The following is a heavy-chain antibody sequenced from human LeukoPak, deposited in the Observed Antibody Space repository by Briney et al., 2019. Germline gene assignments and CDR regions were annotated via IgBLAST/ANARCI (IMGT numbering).Heavy chain of an antibody. CDR3: ARGQFWSGYSI. CDR1: GGSISSGGYY. J-gene: IGHJ4*02. D-gene: IGHD3-3*02. Sequence: PSETLSLTCTVSGGSISSGGYYWSWIRQPPGKGLEWIGYIYHSGSTYYNPSLKSRVTISVDRSKNQFSLKLSSVTAADTAVYYCARGQFWSGYSIWGQGTLVTVS. CDR2: IYHSGST. V-gene: IGHV4-30-2*01.